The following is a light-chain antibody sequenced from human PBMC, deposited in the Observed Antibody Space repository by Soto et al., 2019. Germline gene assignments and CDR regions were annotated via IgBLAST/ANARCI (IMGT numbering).Light chain of an antibody. Sequence: QSVLTQPPSVSAAPGQKVTISCSGSRSNIGTNFVSWYQQLPGSAPKLLNYDNNKRPSGIPDRFSASKSGTSATLGITGLQTGDEADYYCGTWDSSLSVVVFGGGTQVTVL. CDR1: RSNIGTNF. J-gene: IGLJ2*01. CDR3: GTWDSSLSVVV. V-gene: IGLV1-51*01. CDR2: DNN.